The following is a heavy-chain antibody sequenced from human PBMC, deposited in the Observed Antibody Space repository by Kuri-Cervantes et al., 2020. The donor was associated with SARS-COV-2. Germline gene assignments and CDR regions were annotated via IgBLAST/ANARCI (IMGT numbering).Heavy chain of an antibody. CDR1: GYTFTSYY. CDR2: INPSGGST. D-gene: IGHD6-19*01. CDR3: ARSSGPRPGDMDV. Sequence: ASVKVSCKASGYTFTSYYMHWVRQAPGQGLEWMGIINPSGGSTSYAQKIQGRVTMTRDTSTSTVYMELSSLRSEDTAVYYCARSSGPRPGDMDVWGKGTTVTVSS. V-gene: IGHV1-46*01. J-gene: IGHJ6*03.